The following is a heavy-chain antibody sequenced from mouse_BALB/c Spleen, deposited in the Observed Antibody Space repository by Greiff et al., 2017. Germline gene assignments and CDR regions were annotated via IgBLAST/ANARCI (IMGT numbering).Heavy chain of an antibody. CDR1: GFTFTDYY. D-gene: IGHD1-2*01. CDR2: IRNKANGYTT. V-gene: IGHV7-3*02. J-gene: IGHJ3*01. Sequence: EVQRVESGGGLVQPGGSLRLSCATSGFTFTDYYMSWVRQPPGKALEWLGFIRNKANGYTTEYSASVKGRFTISRDNSQSILYLQMNTLRAEDSATYYCARDITTASWFAYWGQGTLVTVSA. CDR3: ARDITTASWFAY.